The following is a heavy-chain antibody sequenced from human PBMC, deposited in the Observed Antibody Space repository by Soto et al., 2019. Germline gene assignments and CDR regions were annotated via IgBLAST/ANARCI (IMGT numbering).Heavy chain of an antibody. CDR3: ARRIDLHSIVGPTQTDY. CDR2: INHSGST. CDR1: GGSFSGYY. V-gene: IGHV4-34*01. Sequence: PSETLSLTCAVYGGSFSGYYWSWIRQPPGKGLEWIGEINHSGSTNYNPSLKSRVTISVDTSKNQFSLKLSSVTAADTAVYYCARRIDLHSIVGPTQTDYRGQGTLVTVSS. J-gene: IGHJ4*02. D-gene: IGHD1-26*01.